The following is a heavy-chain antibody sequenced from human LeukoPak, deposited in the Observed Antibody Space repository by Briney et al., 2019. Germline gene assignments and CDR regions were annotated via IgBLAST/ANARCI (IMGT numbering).Heavy chain of an antibody. D-gene: IGHD3-22*01. CDR2: ISAYNGNT. CDR1: GYTFTIYG. J-gene: IGHJ4*02. V-gene: IGHV1-18*01. Sequence: ASVKVSCKASGYTFTIYGISWVRQAPGQGLEWMGWISAYNGNTNYAQKLQGRVTMTTDTSTSTAYMELRSLRSDDTAVYYCARGGAPKYYYDSSGYIFDYWGQGTLVTVSS. CDR3: ARGGAPKYYYDSSGYIFDY.